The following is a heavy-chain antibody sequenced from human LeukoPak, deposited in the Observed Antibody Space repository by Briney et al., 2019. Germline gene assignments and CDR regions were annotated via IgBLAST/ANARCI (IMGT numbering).Heavy chain of an antibody. V-gene: IGHV3-15*01. D-gene: IGHD3-22*01. CDR3: TTAGFRITMIVDAFDI. CDR2: IKSKTDGGTT. J-gene: IGHJ3*02. Sequence: GGSLRLSWAASGFTFSNAWMSWVRQAPGKGLEWVGRIKSKTDGGTTDYAATVKGRFTISRDDSKTTLYLQMNSLKTEDTAVYYCTTAGFRITMIVDAFDIWGQGTMVTVSS. CDR1: GFTFSNAW.